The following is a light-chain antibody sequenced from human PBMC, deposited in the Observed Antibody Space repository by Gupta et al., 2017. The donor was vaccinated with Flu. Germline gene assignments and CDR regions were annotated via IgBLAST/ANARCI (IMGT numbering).Light chain of an antibody. J-gene: IGKJ1*01. CDR2: VAS. CDR1: KGSSSY. CDR3: QHYYSYPRT. V-gene: IGKV1-8*01. Sequence: GDRGSSPSRVSKGSSSYLAWYLQKPGKAPNLLISVASTLQSGVPSRFSGSGSGTDFTLTISSVQSEDFATYYCQHYYSYPRTFGQGTKVEIK.